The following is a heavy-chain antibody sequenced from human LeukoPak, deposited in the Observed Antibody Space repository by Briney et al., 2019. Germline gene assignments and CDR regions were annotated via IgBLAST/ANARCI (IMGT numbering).Heavy chain of an antibody. D-gene: IGHD6-19*01. CDR2: IYYSGSA. V-gene: IGHV4-61*01. CDR1: RGSVSSGSYY. J-gene: IGHJ4*02. Sequence: SSETLSLTCTVSRGSVSSGSYYWSWIRQPPGKGLEWIGYIYYSGSANYNPSLKSPVTISVDTSKNQFSLKLSSVTAADTAVYYCARAPVSSGWYYFDYWGQGTLATVSS. CDR3: ARAPVSSGWYYFDY.